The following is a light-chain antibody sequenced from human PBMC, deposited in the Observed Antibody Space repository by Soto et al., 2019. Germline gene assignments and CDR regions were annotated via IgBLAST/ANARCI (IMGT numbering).Light chain of an antibody. CDR2: DVS. CDR1: SSDVGGYKY. V-gene: IGLV2-14*01. Sequence: QSAPTQPASVSGSPGQSITISCTGTSSDVGGYKYVSWYQQHPGKAPKLMIYDVSTRPSGVSNRFSGSKSGNTASLTISGLQAEDEADYYCISYTSSSTVVFGGGTKLTVL. J-gene: IGLJ2*01. CDR3: ISYTSSSTVV.